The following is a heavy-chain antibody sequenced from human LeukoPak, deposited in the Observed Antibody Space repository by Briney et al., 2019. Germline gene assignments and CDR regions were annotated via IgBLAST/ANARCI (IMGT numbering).Heavy chain of an antibody. CDR3: ARDGVAVAGLDY. Sequence: GGSLRLSCAASGFTFSSYSMNWVRQAPGKGLEWVSSISSSSSYVYYADSVKGRFTISRDNAKNSLYLQMNSLRAEDTTVYYCARDGVAVAGLDYWGQGTLVTVSS. CDR1: GFTFSSYS. J-gene: IGHJ4*02. D-gene: IGHD6-19*01. CDR2: ISSSSSYV. V-gene: IGHV3-21*01.